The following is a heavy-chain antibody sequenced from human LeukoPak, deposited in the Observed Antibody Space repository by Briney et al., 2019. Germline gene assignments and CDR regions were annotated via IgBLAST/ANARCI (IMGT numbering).Heavy chain of an antibody. D-gene: IGHD5/OR15-5a*01. CDR2: ISGPAGSW. CDR3: AKKVGLVSAPLYYFDV. Sequence: PGGSLRLSCAASGFSFMNAWMIWVRQAPGKGLEWVSAISGPAGSWDYADSVKGRFTISRDNSKNTLFLQMNSLRAEDTAIYYCAKKVGLVSAPLYYFDVWGQGTLVTVSS. J-gene: IGHJ4*02. V-gene: IGHV3-23*01. CDR1: GFSFMNAW.